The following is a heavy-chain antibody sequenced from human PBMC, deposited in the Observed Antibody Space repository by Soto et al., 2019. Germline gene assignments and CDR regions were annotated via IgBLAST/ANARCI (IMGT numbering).Heavy chain of an antibody. V-gene: IGHV4-39*01. CDR1: GGSISTSSYY. D-gene: IGHD6-13*01. J-gene: IGHJ4*02. CDR3: ARTWGQQLSRFDD. Sequence: QQQLQESGPGLVKPSETLSVTCTVSGGSISTSSYYWGWNRQPPGKGLEWIGSIFYIGTTYYNPSLKSRVAISVDTSKNQFSLKLSSVTAADTAVYYCARTWGQQLSRFDDWGQGPLVTVSS. CDR2: IFYIGTT.